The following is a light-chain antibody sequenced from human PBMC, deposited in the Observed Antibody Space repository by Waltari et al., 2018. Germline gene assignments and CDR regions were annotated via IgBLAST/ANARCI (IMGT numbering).Light chain of an antibody. J-gene: IGLJ2*01. CDR3: WLAYTGGIVV. CDR2: DSY. Sequence: QAVVTQEPSLTVSPGGPVTLTCGSSTEAVPSGHYPYWLQQKPGQAPRTLIYDSYIKQSWTPARFSASLVGGKAVLTLSGAQAEDEAKYYCWLAYTGGIVVFGGGTELAVL. CDR1: TEAVPSGHY. V-gene: IGLV7-46*01.